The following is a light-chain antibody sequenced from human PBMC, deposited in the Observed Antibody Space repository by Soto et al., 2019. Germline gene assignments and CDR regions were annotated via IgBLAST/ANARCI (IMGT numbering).Light chain of an antibody. CDR3: SSAEGGYLVI. V-gene: IGLV2-11*01. J-gene: IGLJ2*01. Sequence: QSALTQPRSVSGSPGQSVTISCTGTSSDIGGYNYVSWYQQHAGRAPKLLIYDVSKRPSGVPDRFSGSKSGNTASLTISGLHSDDADDYYCSSAEGGYLVIFGGGTKLTVL. CDR1: SSDIGGYNY. CDR2: DVS.